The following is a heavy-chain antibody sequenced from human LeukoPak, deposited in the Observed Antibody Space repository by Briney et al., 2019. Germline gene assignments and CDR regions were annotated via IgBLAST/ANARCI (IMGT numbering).Heavy chain of an antibody. J-gene: IGHJ4*02. CDR1: GYTFTGYY. V-gene: IGHV1-2*02. Sequence: ASVKVPCKASGYTFTGYYMHWVRQAPGQGLEWMGWINPNSGGTNYAQKFQGRVTMTRDTSISTAYMELSRLRSDDTAVYYCARAGQWFGELFIDYWGQGTLVTVSS. D-gene: IGHD3-10*01. CDR2: INPNSGGT. CDR3: ARAGQWFGELFIDY.